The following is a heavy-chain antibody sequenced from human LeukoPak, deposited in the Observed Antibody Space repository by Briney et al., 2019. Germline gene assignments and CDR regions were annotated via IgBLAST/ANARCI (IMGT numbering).Heavy chain of an antibody. Sequence: SETLSLTCTVSGGSISSSSYYWGWIRQPPGKGLEWIGSIYSSGSTYYNPSFKSRVTISVDTSKNQFSLKLSSVTAADTAVYYRATNEWSGYYFEYWGQGTLVPVSS. J-gene: IGHJ4*02. CDR3: ATNEWSGYYFEY. CDR2: IYSSGST. D-gene: IGHD3-3*01. V-gene: IGHV4-39*01. CDR1: GGSISSSSYY.